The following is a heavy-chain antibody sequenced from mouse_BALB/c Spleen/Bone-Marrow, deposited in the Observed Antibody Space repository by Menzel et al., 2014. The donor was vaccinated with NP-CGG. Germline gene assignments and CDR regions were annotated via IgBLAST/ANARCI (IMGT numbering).Heavy chain of an antibody. Sequence: EVMLVESGGGLVQPGGSLKLSCAASGFTFSNYGVSWVRQTPDKRLELVATINGNGGSTYYPDSVKGRFTTSRDTAKNTLYLQMSSLKSEETAMYYCVRGNYGNYVDYFDFWGQGTTLTVSS. CDR3: VRGNYGNYVDYFDF. CDR1: GFTFSNYG. CDR2: INGNGGST. J-gene: IGHJ2*01. D-gene: IGHD2-1*01. V-gene: IGHV5-6-3*01.